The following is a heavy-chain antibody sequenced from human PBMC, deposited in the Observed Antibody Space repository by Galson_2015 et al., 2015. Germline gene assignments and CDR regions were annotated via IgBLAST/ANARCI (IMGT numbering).Heavy chain of an antibody. CDR1: GFTFSDYY. CDR2: ISSSGSTI. CDR3: ARDRGAYCGGDCDAFDI. J-gene: IGHJ3*02. V-gene: IGHV3-11*01. Sequence: SLRLSCAASGFTFSDYYMSWIRQAPGKGLEWVSYISSSGSTIYYADSVEGRFTISRDNAKNSLYLQMNSLRAEDTAVYYCARDRGAYCGGDCDAFDIWGQGTMVTVSS. D-gene: IGHD2-21*01.